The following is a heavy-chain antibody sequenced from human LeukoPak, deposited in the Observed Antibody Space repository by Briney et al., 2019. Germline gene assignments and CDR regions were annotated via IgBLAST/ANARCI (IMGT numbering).Heavy chain of an antibody. V-gene: IGHV4-30-4*01. J-gene: IGHJ4*02. D-gene: IGHD4-23*01. CDR1: GGSISSGDYY. Sequence: SETLSLTCTVSGGSISSGDYYWSWIRQPPGKGLEWIGYIYYSGSTYYNPSLKSRVTISVDTSKNQFSLKLRSVTAADTAVYYCASVFELQSGYYFDNWGQGTLVTVSS. CDR2: IYYSGST. CDR3: ASVFELQSGYYFDN.